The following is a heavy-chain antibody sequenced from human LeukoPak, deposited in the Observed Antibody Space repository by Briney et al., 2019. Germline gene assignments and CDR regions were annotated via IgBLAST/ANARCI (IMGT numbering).Heavy chain of an antibody. J-gene: IGHJ4*02. CDR3: TTEACSRTSCYGEFDY. CDR2: IKSKTNGGTT. CDR1: GFTFSNAW. D-gene: IGHD2-2*01. V-gene: IGHV3-15*01. Sequence: GGSLRLSCAASGFTFSNAWMSWVRQAPGKGLEWVGRIKSKTNGGTTDYAAPVKGRFTISRDDSKNTQYLQMNSQKTEDTAVYYCTTEACSRTSCYGEFDYWGQGTLVTVSS.